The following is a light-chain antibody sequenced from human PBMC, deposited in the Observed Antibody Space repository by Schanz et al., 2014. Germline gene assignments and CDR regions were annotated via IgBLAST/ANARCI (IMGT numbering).Light chain of an antibody. Sequence: QSALTQPASVSGSPGQSITLSCTGTSSDVGGYNYVSWYQQHPGKAPKLMIYEVNKRPSGVPDRFSGSKSGDTASLTVSGLQAEDDADYYCSSYAGSRNLVFGGGTKLTVL. CDR3: SSYAGSRNLV. V-gene: IGLV2-8*01. CDR2: EVN. J-gene: IGLJ2*01. CDR1: SSDVGGYNY.